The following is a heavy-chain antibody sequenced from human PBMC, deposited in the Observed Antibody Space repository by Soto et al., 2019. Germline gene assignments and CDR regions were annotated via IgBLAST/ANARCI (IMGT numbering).Heavy chain of an antibody. D-gene: IGHD3-10*01. CDR1: GYTFTSYY. J-gene: IGHJ4*02. CDR2: MNPNSGNT. V-gene: IGHV1-8*01. Sequence: ASVKGSCNASGYTFTSYYVNWVRQATGQGLEWMGWMNPNSGNTGYAQKFQGRVTMTRNTSISTAYMELSSLRSEDTAVYYCARGSRRMVRGVIIGYYFDYWGQGTLVTVSS. CDR3: ARGSRRMVRGVIIGYYFDY.